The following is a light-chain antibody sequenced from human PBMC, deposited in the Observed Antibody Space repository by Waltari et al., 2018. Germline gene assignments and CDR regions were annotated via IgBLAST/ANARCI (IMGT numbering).Light chain of an antibody. J-gene: IGLJ2*01. CDR1: MSNIGGYS. Sequence: QSVVTQPPSASGTPGQRVTISCSGSMSNIGGYSANWYQHLPGAAPKLLIYSTFQRPSGVPDRFSGSRSDTSASLTISGLQSEDEADYYCGAWDDSRNGPVFGGGTKLTVL. CDR3: GAWDDSRNGPV. CDR2: STF. V-gene: IGLV1-44*01.